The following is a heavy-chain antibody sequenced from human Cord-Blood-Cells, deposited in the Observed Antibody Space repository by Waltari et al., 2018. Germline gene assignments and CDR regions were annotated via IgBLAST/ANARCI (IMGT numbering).Heavy chain of an antibody. J-gene: IGHJ4*02. CDR3: ARAITGTTFDY. CDR2: IYYSGST. V-gene: IGHV4-59*01. D-gene: IGHD1-7*01. CDR1: GGSISSYY. Sequence: QVQLQESGPGLVKPSETLSLTCTVSGGSISSYYWSWIRQPPGKGLEWIGYIYYSGSTNCNPSLKSRVTISGDTSKNQFSLKLSSVTAADTALYYCARAITGTTFDYWGQGTLVTVSS.